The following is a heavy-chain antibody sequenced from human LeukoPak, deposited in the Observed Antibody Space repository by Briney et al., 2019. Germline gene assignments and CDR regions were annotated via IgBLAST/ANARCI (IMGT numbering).Heavy chain of an antibody. D-gene: IGHD2-2*01. CDR1: GFTFSSYA. CDR2: ISGSGGST. Sequence: GGSLRLSCAASGFTFSSYAMSWVRQAPGKGLEWVSAISGSGGSTYYADSVKGRFTISRDNSKNTLYLQMNSLRAEDTAVYYCAKGGWDCSSTSCYENNWFDPWGQGTLVTVSS. CDR3: AKGGWDCSSTSCYENNWFDP. J-gene: IGHJ5*02. V-gene: IGHV3-23*01.